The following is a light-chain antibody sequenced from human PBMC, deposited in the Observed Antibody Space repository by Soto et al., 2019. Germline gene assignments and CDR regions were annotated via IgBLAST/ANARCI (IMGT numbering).Light chain of an antibody. CDR2: EDN. CDR1: SGSIASNY. V-gene: IGLV6-57*04. J-gene: IGLJ2*01. CDR3: QSSVV. Sequence: FMLTQPHSVSESPGKTVTISCTRSSGSIASNYVQWYQQRPGSAPTTVIYEDNQRPSGVPDRFSGSIDSSSNSASLTISGLKTEDEADYYCQSSVVFGGGTKLTVL.